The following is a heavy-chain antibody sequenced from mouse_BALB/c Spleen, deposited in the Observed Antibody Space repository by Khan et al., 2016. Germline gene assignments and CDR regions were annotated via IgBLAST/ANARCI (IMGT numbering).Heavy chain of an antibody. CDR3: ARFYYGSSYWYFDV. CDR1: GYTFTNYW. V-gene: IGHV1-63*02. Sequence: QVQLQQSGAELVRPGTSVKISCKASGYTFTNYWLGWVKQRPGHGLEWIGDIYPGGGYTNYNEKFKGKATLTADTSSSTAYMQLSSLTSEDSAVYFCARFYYGSSYWYFDVWSAGTTVTVSS. CDR2: IYPGGGYT. J-gene: IGHJ1*01. D-gene: IGHD1-1*01.